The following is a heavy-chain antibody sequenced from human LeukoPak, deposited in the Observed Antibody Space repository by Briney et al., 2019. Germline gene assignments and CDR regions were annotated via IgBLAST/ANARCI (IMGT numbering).Heavy chain of an antibody. CDR1: GGSISSSSHY. Sequence: KTSETLSLTCTVSGGSISSSSHYWGWIRQPPGKGLEWIGSIYYSGSTYYNPSLKSRVTISVDTSKNQFSLKLSSVTAADTAVYYCARLSTHHFDYWGQGTLVTVSP. CDR2: IYYSGST. V-gene: IGHV4-39*01. CDR3: ARLSTHHFDY. D-gene: IGHD2-2*01. J-gene: IGHJ4*02.